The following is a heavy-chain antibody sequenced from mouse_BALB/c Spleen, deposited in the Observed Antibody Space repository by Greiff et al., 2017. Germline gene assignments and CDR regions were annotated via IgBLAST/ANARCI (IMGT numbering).Heavy chain of an antibody. D-gene: IGHD2-10*01. Sequence: EVKLMESGGGLVKPGGSLKLSCAASGFTFSSYAMSWVRQSPEKRLEWVAEISSGGSYTYYPDTVTGRFTISRDNAKNTLYLEMSSLRSEDTAMYYCAREAYSLADYWGQGTSVTVSS. J-gene: IGHJ4*01. CDR3: AREAYSLADY. V-gene: IGHV5-9-4*01. CDR1: GFTFSSYA. CDR2: ISSGGSYT.